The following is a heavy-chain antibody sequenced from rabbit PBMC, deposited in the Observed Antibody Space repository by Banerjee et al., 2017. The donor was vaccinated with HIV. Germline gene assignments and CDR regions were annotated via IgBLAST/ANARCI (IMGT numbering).Heavy chain of an antibody. CDR2: IYGGSSGST. CDR3: ARGYTGYSYPYYFNL. D-gene: IGHD7-1*01. CDR1: GFSFSSSYY. Sequence: QSLEESGGDLVKPGASLTLTCTASGFSFSSSYYMCWVRQAPGKGLEWIACIYGGSSGSTYYASWAKGRFTISKTSSTTVTLQMTSLTAADTATYFCARGYTGYSYPYYFNLWGPGTLVTVS. V-gene: IGHV1S40*01. J-gene: IGHJ4*01.